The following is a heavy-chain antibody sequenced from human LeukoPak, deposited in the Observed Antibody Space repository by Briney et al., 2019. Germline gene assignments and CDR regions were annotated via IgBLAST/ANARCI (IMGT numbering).Heavy chain of an antibody. CDR1: GGSISSYF. CDR2: IYSSGSA. V-gene: IGHV4-4*07. Sequence: SETLSLTCTVSGGSISSYFWSWIRQPAGKGLEWIGRIYSSGSANYVPSLKSRVTMSVDTSKNQLSLKLSSVTAADTAVYYCARECSGSYCGDMDVWGKGTTVTVSS. CDR3: ARECSGSYCGDMDV. J-gene: IGHJ6*03. D-gene: IGHD3-10*02.